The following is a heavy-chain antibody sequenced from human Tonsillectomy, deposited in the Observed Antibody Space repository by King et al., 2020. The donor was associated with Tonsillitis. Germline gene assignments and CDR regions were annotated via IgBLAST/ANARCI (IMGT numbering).Heavy chain of an antibody. J-gene: IGHJ4*02. D-gene: IGHD6-13*01. CDR3: ARDVAAAGFLWD. V-gene: IGHV3-53*01. CDR1: GFTVSSNY. Sequence: VQLVESGGGLIQPGGSLRLSCAASGFTVSSNYMSWVGQAPGKGLEWVSVIYSGGSTYSADSVKGRFTISRYNSKNTLYLQMNSLRADDTAVYYCARDVAAAGFLWDWGQGTLVTVSS. CDR2: IYSGGST.